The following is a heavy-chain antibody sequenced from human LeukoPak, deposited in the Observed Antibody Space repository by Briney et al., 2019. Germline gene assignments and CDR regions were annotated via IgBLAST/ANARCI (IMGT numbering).Heavy chain of an antibody. J-gene: IGHJ4*02. CDR1: GFTFDDYG. D-gene: IGHD3-3*01. CDR2: INWNGGST. V-gene: IGHV3-20*04. CDR3: ARASNYDFWSGYYLLDY. Sequence: GGSLRLSCAASGFTFDDYGMSWVRQAPGKGLEWVSGINWNGGSTGYADSVKGRFTIFRDNAKNSLYLQMNSLRAEDTALYYCARASNYDFWSGYYLLDYWGQGTLVTVSS.